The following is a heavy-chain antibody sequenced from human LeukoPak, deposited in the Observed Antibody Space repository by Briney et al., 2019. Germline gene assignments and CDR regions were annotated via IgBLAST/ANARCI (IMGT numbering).Heavy chain of an antibody. CDR3: AGGFTNFDY. J-gene: IGHJ4*02. V-gene: IGHV4-38-2*02. CDR1: GYSISSGYY. Sequence: SETLSRTCTVSGYSISSGYYWGWIRQPPGQGLEWIGKINHSGSTNYNPSLKSRVTISVDTSKNQFSLKLSSVTAADTAVYYCAGGFTNFDYWGQGTLVTVSS. CDR2: INHSGST.